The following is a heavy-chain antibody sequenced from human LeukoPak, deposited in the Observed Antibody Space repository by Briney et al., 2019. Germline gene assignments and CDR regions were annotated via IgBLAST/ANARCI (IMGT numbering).Heavy chain of an antibody. V-gene: IGHV4-59*12. J-gene: IGHJ6*03. CDR2: IYYSGST. CDR3: GRGGEGRSCFCYYYWMDV. D-gene: IGHD2-2*01. Sequence: SETLSLTCTVSGGSMSSYYWSWIRQPPGKGLEWIGYIYYSGSTKYNPSLKSRVPISADTSKNKFSLKLSSVTAADTAAYYCGRGGEGRSCFCYYYWMDVWGKGATVTV. CDR1: GGSMSSYY.